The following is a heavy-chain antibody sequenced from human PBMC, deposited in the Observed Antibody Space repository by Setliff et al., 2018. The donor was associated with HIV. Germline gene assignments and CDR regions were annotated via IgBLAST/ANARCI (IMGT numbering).Heavy chain of an antibody. D-gene: IGHD6-19*01. V-gene: IGHV4-4*08. CDR2: IYTNGST. CDR1: GGSISSYF. Sequence: SETLSLTCTVSGGSISSYFWSWIRQPPGKGLEWIGYIYTNGSTNYNPSLKSRVTISVDTSKNQFSLKLNSVTAADTAVYYCASGREAVAGALHFDYWGQGTLVTVSS. CDR3: ASGREAVAGALHFDY. J-gene: IGHJ4*02.